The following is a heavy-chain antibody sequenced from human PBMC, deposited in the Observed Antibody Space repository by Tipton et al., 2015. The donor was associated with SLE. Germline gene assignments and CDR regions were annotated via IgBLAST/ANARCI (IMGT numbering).Heavy chain of an antibody. CDR1: GASISSTTFY. D-gene: IGHD1-26*01. Sequence: TLSLTCTVSGASISSTTFYWGWIRQPPGKGLEWIGSIYDSGRTYYNPSLKSRVTISVDTSKNQFSLKLSSVTAADTAVYYCARSGSYPYYYYYMDVWGKGTTVTVSS. CDR2: IYDSGRT. J-gene: IGHJ6*03. CDR3: ARSGSYPYYYYYMDV. V-gene: IGHV4-39*07.